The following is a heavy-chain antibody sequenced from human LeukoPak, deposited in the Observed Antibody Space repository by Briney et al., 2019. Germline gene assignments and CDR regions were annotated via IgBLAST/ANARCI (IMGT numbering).Heavy chain of an antibody. CDR2: ISYDGSNE. Sequence: GGSLRLSCAASGFTFSSYAMHWVRQAPGKGLEWVAVISYDGSNEYYADSVKGRFTISRDNSKNTLYLQMNSLRAEDTAVYYCARGIAAAGTQNWGQGTLVTVSS. CDR1: GFTFSSYA. CDR3: ARGIAAAGTQN. D-gene: IGHD6-13*01. J-gene: IGHJ4*02. V-gene: IGHV3-30*01.